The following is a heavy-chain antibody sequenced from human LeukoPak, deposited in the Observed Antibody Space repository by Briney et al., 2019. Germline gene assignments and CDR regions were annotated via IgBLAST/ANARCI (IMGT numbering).Heavy chain of an antibody. CDR1: GGSISSSSYY. CDR2: IYYSGAT. CDR3: ARSYTYGSTFDS. D-gene: IGHD3-10*01. V-gene: IGHV4-61*01. Sequence: SETLSLTCTVSGGSISSSSYYWNWIRQPPGKGLEWIGCIYYSGATSYNSSLKSRVTISLDTSKNQFSLKLSSVTAADTAVYYCARSYTYGSTFDSWAREPWSPSPQ. J-gene: IGHJ4*02.